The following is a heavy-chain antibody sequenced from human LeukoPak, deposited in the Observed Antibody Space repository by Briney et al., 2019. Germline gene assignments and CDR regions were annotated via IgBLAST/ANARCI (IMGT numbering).Heavy chain of an antibody. CDR1: GASISSYY. V-gene: IGHV4-59*01. CDR2: ISYNGNT. D-gene: IGHD6-19*01. CDR3: ARAGYSSGGGVNCLAL. J-gene: IGHJ5*02. Sequence: PSETLSLTCTVSGASISSYYWSWVRQSPGKGLEWLGHISYNGNTYYNPSLKSRVTTSRDTSKNHFSLRLTSVTAADTAVYYCARAGYSSGGGVNCLALWGRGTLVTVSS.